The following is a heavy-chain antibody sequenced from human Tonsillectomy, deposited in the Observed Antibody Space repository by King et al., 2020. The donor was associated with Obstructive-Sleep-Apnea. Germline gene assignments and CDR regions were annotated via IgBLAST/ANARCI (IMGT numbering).Heavy chain of an antibody. CDR2: IYYSGST. CDR1: GGSISSSNYD. Sequence: LQLQESGPGLVKPSETLSLTCTVSGGSISSSNYDWGWIRQPPGKGLEWIGRIYYSGSTYYNPSLKSRVTISVDTSKNQFSLKMNSVTAADTAVYYCARERFGELILFHWGQGTLVTVSS. V-gene: IGHV4-39*07. CDR3: ARERFGELILFH. D-gene: IGHD3-10*01. J-gene: IGHJ4*02.